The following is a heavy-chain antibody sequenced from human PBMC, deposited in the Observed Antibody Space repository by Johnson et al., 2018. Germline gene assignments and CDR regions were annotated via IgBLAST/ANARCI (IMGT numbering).Heavy chain of an antibody. CDR1: GFTFSNYA. J-gene: IGHJ3*02. Sequence: VQLVESGGGLVQPGGSLRLSCAASGFTFSNYAMHWVRQAPGKRLEYVSGISSGDGPGIFYASSVKGRFTISRENSKNMLYLQMGSLVAEDTAVYYCVAGNARSNDAFDMWGQGTMVIVSS. CDR3: VAGNARSNDAFDM. V-gene: IGHV3-64*01. D-gene: IGHD5/OR15-5a*01. CDR2: ISSGDGPGI.